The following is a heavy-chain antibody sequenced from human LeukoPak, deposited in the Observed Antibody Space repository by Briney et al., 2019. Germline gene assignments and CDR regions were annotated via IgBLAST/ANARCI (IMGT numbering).Heavy chain of an antibody. CDR3: ARQRQQWLVGNWFDP. Sequence: PSETLSLTCTASGGSISSSSYYWGWIRQPPGKGLEWIGSIYYSGSTYYNPSLKSRVTISVDTSKNQFSLKLSSVTAADTAVYYCARQRQQWLVGNWFDPWGQGTLVTVSS. J-gene: IGHJ5*02. D-gene: IGHD6-19*01. V-gene: IGHV4-39*01. CDR2: IYYSGST. CDR1: GGSISSSSYY.